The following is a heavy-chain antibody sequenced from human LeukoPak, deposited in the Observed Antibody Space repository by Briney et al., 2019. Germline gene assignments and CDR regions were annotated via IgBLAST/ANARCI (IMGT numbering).Heavy chain of an antibody. CDR3: AGGQGSSRIRPL. Sequence: AASVKDSCKASGYTFNGYYLHWLGQAPGQGLEWMGWINPNSGGTNYAQKFQGRVTMTRDTSISTAYMELSRLRSDDTAVYYCAGGQGSSRIRPLGAQGPLVTVPS. CDR2: INPNSGGT. D-gene: IGHD6-13*01. V-gene: IGHV1-2*02. J-gene: IGHJ1*01. CDR1: GYTFNGYY.